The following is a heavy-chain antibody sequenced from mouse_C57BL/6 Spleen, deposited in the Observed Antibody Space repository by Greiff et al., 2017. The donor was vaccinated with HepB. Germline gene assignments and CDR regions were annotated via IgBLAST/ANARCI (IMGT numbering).Heavy chain of an antibody. CDR2: IDPSDSYT. CDR1: GYTFTSYW. D-gene: IGHD2-4*01. Sequence: QVQLQQPGAELVKPGASVKLSCKASGYTFTSYWMQWVKQRPGQGLEWIGEIDPSDSYTNYNQKFKGKATLTVDTSSSTAYMQLSSLTSEDSAVYDCARDYDVSFDYWGQGTTLTVSS. J-gene: IGHJ2*01. CDR3: ARDYDVSFDY. V-gene: IGHV1-50*01.